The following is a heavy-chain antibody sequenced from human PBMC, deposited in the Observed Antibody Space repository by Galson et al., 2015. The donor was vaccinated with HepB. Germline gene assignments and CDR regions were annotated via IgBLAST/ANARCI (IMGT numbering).Heavy chain of an antibody. CDR3: ARRGMATIGGPTFHF. J-gene: IGHJ4*02. Sequence: SVKVCCKAYRYTFTKFGISWVRQAPGQGLEWMGWINAYNGNTHYAQKFQGRVTMTTDTSTSTAYMELRSLRSDDTAVYYCARRGMATIGGPTFHFWGPGTLVSVSS. V-gene: IGHV1-18*01. CDR1: RYTFTKFG. D-gene: IGHD5-24*01. CDR2: INAYNGNT.